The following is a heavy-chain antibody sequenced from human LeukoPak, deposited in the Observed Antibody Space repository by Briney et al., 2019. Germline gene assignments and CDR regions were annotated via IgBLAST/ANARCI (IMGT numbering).Heavy chain of an antibody. CDR2: VYYSGST. J-gene: IGHJ5*02. CDR1: GGSISSSNYY. V-gene: IGHV4-39*07. D-gene: IGHD3-22*01. Sequence: PSETLSLTCTVSGGSISSSNYYWGWIRQPPGKGLEWIASVYYSGSTYYNPSLKSRVTISVDTSKNQFSLKLSSVTAADTAVYYCARGPRGHQTQYYYDTSGHNWFDPWGQGTLVTVSS. CDR3: ARGPRGHQTQYYYDTSGHNWFDP.